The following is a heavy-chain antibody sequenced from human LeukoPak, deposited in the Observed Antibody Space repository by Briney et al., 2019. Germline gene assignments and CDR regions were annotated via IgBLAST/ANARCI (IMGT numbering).Heavy chain of an antibody. Sequence: HGESLKISCKGSGYSFTNYWIGWVRQMPGKGLEWMGIIYPGDSDARHSPSFQGQVTISADKSINTAYLQWSSLKASDTAMYYCARLWSSSGWYGVYWGQGTLVAVSS. CDR2: IYPGDSDA. CDR1: GYSFTNYW. D-gene: IGHD6-19*01. CDR3: ARLWSSSGWYGVY. J-gene: IGHJ4*02. V-gene: IGHV5-51*01.